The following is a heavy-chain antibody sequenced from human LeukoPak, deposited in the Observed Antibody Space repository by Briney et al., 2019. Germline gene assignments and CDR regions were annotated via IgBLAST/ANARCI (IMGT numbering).Heavy chain of an antibody. CDR1: GFTFSDYY. CDR2: ISSSSSYT. J-gene: IGHJ6*02. Sequence: GGSLRLSCAASGFTFSDYYMSWIRQAPGKGLEWVSYISSSSSYTNYGDSVKGRFTISRDNAKNSLYLHLNRLRAHDTAVYYCPSSPALGGIPPRYYYYYGMDVWGQGTTVTVSS. V-gene: IGHV3-11*06. D-gene: IGHD1-14*01. CDR3: PSSPALGGIPPRYYYYYGMDV.